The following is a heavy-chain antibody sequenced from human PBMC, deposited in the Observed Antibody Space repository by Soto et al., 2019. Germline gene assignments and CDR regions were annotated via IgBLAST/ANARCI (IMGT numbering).Heavy chain of an antibody. D-gene: IGHD2-15*01. V-gene: IGHV1-8*01. J-gene: IGHJ2*01. CDR3: ARGLVVVSATYWYFDL. CDR1: GYTFTSYD. CDR2: MNPNSGKA. Sequence: QVQLVQSGAEVKKPGASVKVSCKASGYTFTSYDINWVRQAAGQGLGWIGWMNPNSGKAVYAQKFQGRVTMAGNTSISTAYMELSSLRSDDTAVYFCARGLVVVSATYWYFDLWGRGTLVTVSS.